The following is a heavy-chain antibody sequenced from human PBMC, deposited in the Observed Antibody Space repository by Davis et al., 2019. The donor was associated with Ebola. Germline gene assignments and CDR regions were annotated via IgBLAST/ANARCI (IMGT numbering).Heavy chain of an antibody. D-gene: IGHD1-26*01. CDR3: TSASGSYDY. CDR2: IRSKANSYAT. CDR1: GFTFSGSA. J-gene: IGHJ4*02. V-gene: IGHV3-73*01. Sequence: GGSLRLSCAASGFTFSGSAMNWVRQASGKGLEWVGRIRSKANSYATAYAASVKGRFTISRDDSKNTAYLQMNSLKTEDTAVYYCTSASGSYDYWGQGTLVTVSS.